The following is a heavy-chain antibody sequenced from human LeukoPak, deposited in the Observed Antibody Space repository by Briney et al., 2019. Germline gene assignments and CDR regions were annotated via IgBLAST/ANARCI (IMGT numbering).Heavy chain of an antibody. CDR2: INTDGSYS. Sequence: SGGSLRLSCAASGFTFSYFWMHWFRQTPGKGLVWVSCINTDGSYSTYADSVKGRFTISRDNVRNTLYLQMNSLRAEDLAVYYCARDFDGPRASDYWGQGISVTVSS. V-gene: IGHV3-74*01. J-gene: IGHJ4*02. D-gene: IGHD4-17*01. CDR1: GFTFSYFW. CDR3: ARDFDGPRASDY.